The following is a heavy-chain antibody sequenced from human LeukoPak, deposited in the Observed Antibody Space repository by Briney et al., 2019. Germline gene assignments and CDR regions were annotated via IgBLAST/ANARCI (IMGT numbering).Heavy chain of an antibody. D-gene: IGHD3-3*01. J-gene: IGHJ4*02. CDR3: ASGEGPIFGVVVYYFDY. CDR2: IIPIFCTP. V-gene: IGHV1-69*13. CDR1: GGTFSSYA. Sequence: SVKVSCKASGGTFSSYAISWVRQAPGQGLEGMGGIIPIFCTPNYAQNFHGRVTLTADESTSTPYMELSSLRSEDTAVYYCASGEGPIFGVVVYYFDYWGQGTLVTVSS.